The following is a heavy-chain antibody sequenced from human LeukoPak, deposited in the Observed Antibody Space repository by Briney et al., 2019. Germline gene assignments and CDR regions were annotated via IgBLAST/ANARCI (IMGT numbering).Heavy chain of an antibody. D-gene: IGHD2-15*01. CDR1: GGTFSSYA. Sequence: ASVKVSCKASGGTFSSYAISWVRQAPGQGLEWMGWINPNSGGTNYAQKFQGRVTMTRDTSISTAYMELSRLRSDDTAVYYCARVRSDCSGGSCYSADYWGQGTLVTVSS. J-gene: IGHJ4*02. CDR2: INPNSGGT. V-gene: IGHV1-2*02. CDR3: ARVRSDCSGGSCYSADY.